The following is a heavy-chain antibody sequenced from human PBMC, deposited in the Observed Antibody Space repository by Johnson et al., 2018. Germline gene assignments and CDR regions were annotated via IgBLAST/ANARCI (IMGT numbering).Heavy chain of an antibody. CDR2: ISYSGSM. CDR3: AREGDFRGFHF. J-gene: IGHJ4*02. CDR1: GGSIISSAYF. D-gene: IGHD2-21*01. Sequence: VQLVETGPGLVKPSETLSLTCTVSGGSIISSAYFWGWIRQPPGKGLEWIGSISYSGSMYFNPSLMGRVTTSLDTSKNLFSLKVNSVTAADTAVYYCAREGDFRGFHFWGLGTLVTVSS. V-gene: IGHV4-39*07.